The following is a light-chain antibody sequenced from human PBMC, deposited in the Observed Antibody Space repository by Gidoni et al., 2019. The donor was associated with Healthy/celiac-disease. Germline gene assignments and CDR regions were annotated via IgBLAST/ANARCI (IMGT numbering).Light chain of an antibody. CDR1: QSVSSSY. Sequence: EIVLTQSPGTLSFSPGERATLSCRASQSVSSSYLAWYQQKPGQAPRLLISGASSRATGIPDRFSGSGSGTDFTLTISRLEPEDVAVYYCQQYGSSPPRFTFGGGTKVEIK. CDR2: GAS. J-gene: IGKJ4*01. V-gene: IGKV3-20*01. CDR3: QQYGSSPPRFT.